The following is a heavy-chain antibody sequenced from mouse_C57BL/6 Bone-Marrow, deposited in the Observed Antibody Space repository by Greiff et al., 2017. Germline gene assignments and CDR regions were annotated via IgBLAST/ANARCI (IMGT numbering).Heavy chain of an antibody. CDR2: IYPGDGDT. V-gene: IGHV1-82*01. CDR3: ARSAAYYSNYVGNYFDY. J-gene: IGHJ2*01. Sequence: QVQLQQSGPELVKPGASVKISCKASGYAFSSSWMNWVKQRPGKGLEWIGRIYPGDGDTNYNGKFKGKATLTADKSSSTAYMQLSSLPSEDSAVYFCARSAAYYSNYVGNYFDYWGQGTTLTVSS. D-gene: IGHD2-5*01. CDR1: GYAFSSSW.